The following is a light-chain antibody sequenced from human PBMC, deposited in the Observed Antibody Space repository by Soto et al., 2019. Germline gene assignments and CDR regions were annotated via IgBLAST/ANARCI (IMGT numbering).Light chain of an antibody. CDR2: RNI. V-gene: IGLV1-47*01. Sequence: QSVLTQPPSASGTPGQRVTISCSGSSSNLGSNYVFWYQHLPGTAPKLLIYRNIQRPSGVPDRFSGSKSGTSASLAISGLRSEDENDYYCAAWDDSLSGVVCGGGTTLT. CDR3: AAWDDSLSGVV. CDR1: SSNLGSNY. J-gene: IGLJ2*01.